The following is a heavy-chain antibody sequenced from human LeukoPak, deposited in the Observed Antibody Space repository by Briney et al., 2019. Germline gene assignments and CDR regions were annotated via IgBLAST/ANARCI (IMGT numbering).Heavy chain of an antibody. D-gene: IGHD3-10*01. V-gene: IGHV4-34*01. CDR3: ARRFGETYYYYYYYMDV. J-gene: IGHJ6*03. CDR2: INHSGST. CDR1: GGSFSGYY. Sequence: SETLSLTCAVYGGSFSGYYWSWIRPPPGKGLEWIGEINHSGSTNYNPSLKSRVTISVDTSKNQSSLKLSSVTAADTAVYYCARRFGETYYYYYYYMDVWGKGPRSPSP.